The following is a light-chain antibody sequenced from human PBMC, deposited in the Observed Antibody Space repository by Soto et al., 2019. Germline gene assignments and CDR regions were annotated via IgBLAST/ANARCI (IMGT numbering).Light chain of an antibody. V-gene: IGLV2-14*01. CDR1: SSDVGVYKY. J-gene: IGLJ7*01. CDR3: SSYASSSSLV. CDR2: EVS. Sequence: QSVLTQPASVSGSPGQSITISCTGSSSDVGVYKYVSWYQQHPGKAPRLMIYEVSNRPSGVSSRFSGSKSGNTASLTISGLQAEDEADYYCSSYASSSSLVFDGGTQLTVL.